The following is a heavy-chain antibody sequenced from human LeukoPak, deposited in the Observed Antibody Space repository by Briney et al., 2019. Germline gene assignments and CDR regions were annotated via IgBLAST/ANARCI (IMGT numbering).Heavy chain of an antibody. CDR2: IQAGGDEK. Sequence: PGGSLRLSCAASGFTFSNAWMSWVRQAPGKGLEWMTFIQAGGDEKYYAESVKGRFTVSRDNSKNTLYLQMNSLRAEDTAVYYCARDTPGYGGDDFDYWGQGALVTVSS. CDR3: ARDTPGYGGDDFDY. J-gene: IGHJ4*02. V-gene: IGHV3-30*02. D-gene: IGHD4-23*01. CDR1: GFTFSNAW.